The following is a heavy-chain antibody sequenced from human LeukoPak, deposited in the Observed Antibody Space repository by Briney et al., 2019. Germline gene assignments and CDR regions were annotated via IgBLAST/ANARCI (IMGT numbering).Heavy chain of an antibody. D-gene: IGHD3-3*01. Sequence: SETLSLTCTVSGGSISSYYWSWIRQPPGKRLEWIGYIYYSGSTNYNPSLKSRVTISVDTSKNQFSLKLSSVAAADTAVYYCARHVGDYDFWSGYSNWFDPWGQGTLVTVSS. V-gene: IGHV4-59*08. CDR2: IYYSGST. CDR3: ARHVGDYDFWSGYSNWFDP. J-gene: IGHJ5*02. CDR1: GGSISSYY.